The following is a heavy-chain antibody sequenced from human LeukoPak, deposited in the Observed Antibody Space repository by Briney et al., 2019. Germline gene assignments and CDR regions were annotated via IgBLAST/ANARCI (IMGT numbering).Heavy chain of an antibody. CDR3: ARGQLLAVAGKSGSGY. CDR1: GYTFTSFD. CDR2: MNPNSGNT. Sequence: GASVKVSCKASGYTFTSFDINWVRQATGQGLEWMGWMNPNSGNTGYARKFQGRVTMTRNTSTSTAYMELSSLRSEDTAIYYCARGQLLAVAGKSGSGYWGQGTLVTVSS. J-gene: IGHJ4*02. D-gene: IGHD6-19*01. V-gene: IGHV1-8*01.